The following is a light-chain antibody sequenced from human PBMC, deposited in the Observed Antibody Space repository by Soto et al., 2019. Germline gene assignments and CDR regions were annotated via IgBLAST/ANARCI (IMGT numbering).Light chain of an antibody. CDR3: QQYSTSRLT. CDR2: GAS. V-gene: IGKV3-20*01. Sequence: EIGLTQSPGTLSLSPGERATLSCRASQSVTSSYLAWYQQKPGQAPRLLISGASSRATGIPDRFSGSGSGTDYTLTISRLEPQDFAVYYCQQYSTSRLTFGGGTKGEIK. J-gene: IGKJ4*01. CDR1: QSVTSSY.